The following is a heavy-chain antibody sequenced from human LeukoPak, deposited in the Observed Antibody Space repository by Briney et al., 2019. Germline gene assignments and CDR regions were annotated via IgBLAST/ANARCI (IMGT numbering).Heavy chain of an antibody. CDR1: GFTFSSYA. V-gene: IGHV3-30*04. J-gene: IGHJ3*02. Sequence: GGSLRLSCAASGFTFSSYAMHWVRQAPGKGLEWVAVISYDGSNKYYADSVKGRFTISRDNSKNTLYLQMNSLRAEDTAVYYCAREPSGRGAFDIWGQGTMVTVSS. D-gene: IGHD3-10*01. CDR3: AREPSGRGAFDI. CDR2: ISYDGSNK.